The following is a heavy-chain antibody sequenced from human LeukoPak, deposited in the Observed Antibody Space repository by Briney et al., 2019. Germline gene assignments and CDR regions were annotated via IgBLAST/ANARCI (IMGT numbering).Heavy chain of an antibody. CDR2: ISSSSSYI. J-gene: IGHJ4*02. CDR3: ARFIGYYYDSSGYYDFDY. D-gene: IGHD3-22*01. V-gene: IGHV3-21*01. CDR1: GFTFSSYA. Sequence: GGSLRLSCAASGFTFSSYAMHWVRQAPGKGLEWVSSISSSSSYIYYADSVKGRFTISRDNAKNSLYLQMNSLRAEDTAVYYCARFIGYYYDSSGYYDFDYWGQGTLVTVSS.